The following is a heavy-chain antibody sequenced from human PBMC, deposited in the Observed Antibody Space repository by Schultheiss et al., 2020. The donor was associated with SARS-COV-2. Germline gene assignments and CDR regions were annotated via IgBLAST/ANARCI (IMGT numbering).Heavy chain of an antibody. CDR1: GYSFTSYW. CDR3: ARRAGLERGFDGGMDV. CDR2: IYPGDSDT. V-gene: IGHV5-51*01. J-gene: IGHJ6*02. Sequence: GESLKISCKGSGYSFTSYWIGWVRQMPGKGLEWMGIIYPGDSDTRYSPSFQGQVTISADKSISTAYLQWSSLKASDTAMYYCARRAGLERGFDGGMDVWGQGTTVTVSS. D-gene: IGHD1-1*01.